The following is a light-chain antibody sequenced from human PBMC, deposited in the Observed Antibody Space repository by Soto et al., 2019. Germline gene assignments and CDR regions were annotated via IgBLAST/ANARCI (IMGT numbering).Light chain of an antibody. CDR3: SSYTSSSTLGV. J-gene: IGLJ2*01. CDR1: SSDVGGYNY. V-gene: IGLV2-14*01. CDR2: EVS. Sequence: QSALTQPASVSGSPGQSITISCTGTSSDVGGYNYVSWYQQHPGKAPKLMIYEVSNRPSGVSNRFSGSKSGNTASLTISGLQAEDEAHYYCSSYTSSSTLGVFGGGTKLTVL.